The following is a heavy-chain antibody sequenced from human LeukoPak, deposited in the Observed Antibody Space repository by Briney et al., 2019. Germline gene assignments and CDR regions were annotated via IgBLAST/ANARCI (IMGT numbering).Heavy chain of an antibody. D-gene: IGHD2-2*01. CDR2: IYYSGRT. CDR1: GGSISSIIYY. CDR3: ARVPQDCSSTSCFGDWFDP. Sequence: SETLSLTCTVSGGSISSIIYYWGWIRQPPGKGLEWIGSIYYSGRTYYNPSLKSRVTISVDTSKNQFSLKLSSVTAADTAVYYCARVPQDCSSTSCFGDWFDPWGQGTLVTVSS. V-gene: IGHV4-39*07. J-gene: IGHJ5*02.